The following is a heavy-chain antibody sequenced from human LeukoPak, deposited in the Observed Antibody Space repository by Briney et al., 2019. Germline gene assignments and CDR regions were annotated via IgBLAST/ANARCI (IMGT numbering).Heavy chain of an antibody. Sequence: ASVKVSCKASGYTFTSYGISWVRQAPGQGLEWMGWISAYNGNTNYAQKLQGRVTMTTDTSTSTAYMELWSLRSDDTAVYYCARDPTDYGGNSGWFDPWGQGTLVTVSS. CDR3: ARDPTDYGGNSGWFDP. J-gene: IGHJ5*02. D-gene: IGHD4-23*01. CDR2: ISAYNGNT. V-gene: IGHV1-18*01. CDR1: GYTFTSYG.